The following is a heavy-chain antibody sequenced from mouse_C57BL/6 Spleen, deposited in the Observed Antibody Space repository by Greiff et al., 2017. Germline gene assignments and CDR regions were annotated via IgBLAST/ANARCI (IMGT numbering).Heavy chain of an antibody. D-gene: IGHD1-1*01. Sequence: VQLQQSGPELVKPGASVKISCKASGYSFTDYNMNWVKQSNGKSLEWIGVINPNYGTTSYNQKFKGKATLTVDQSSSTAYMQLNSLTSEDSAVYYCAVTTVVANYYAMDYWGQGTSVTVSS. V-gene: IGHV1-39*01. CDR1: GYSFTDYN. CDR2: INPNYGTT. CDR3: AVTTVVANYYAMDY. J-gene: IGHJ4*01.